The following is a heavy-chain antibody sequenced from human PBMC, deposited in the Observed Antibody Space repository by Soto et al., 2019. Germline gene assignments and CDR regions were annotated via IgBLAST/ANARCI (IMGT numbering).Heavy chain of an antibody. V-gene: IGHV3-74*01. CDR1: GFTFSSYW. CDR2: INSDGSST. D-gene: IGHD6-13*01. CDR3: ARDEVHSSSWLNNWFDP. Sequence: LSLTCAASGFTFSSYWMHWVRQAPGKGLVWVSRINSDGSSTSYADSVKGRFTISRDNAKNTLYLQMNSLRAEDTAVYYCARDEVHSSSWLNNWFDPWGQGTLVTVSS. J-gene: IGHJ5*02.